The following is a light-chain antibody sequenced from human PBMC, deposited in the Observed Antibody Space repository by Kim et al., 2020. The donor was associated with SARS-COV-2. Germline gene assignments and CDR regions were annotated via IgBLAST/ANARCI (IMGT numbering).Light chain of an antibody. Sequence: QLVLTQSPSASASLGASVKLTCTLSSGHSSYAIAWHQQQPEKGPRYLMKLNSDGSHSKGDGIPDRFSGSSSGAERYPTISSLQSEDEADYYCQTWGTGTLVFGGGTQLTVL. CDR1: SGHSSYA. CDR2: LNSDGSH. CDR3: QTWGTGTLV. V-gene: IGLV4-69*01. J-gene: IGLJ3*02.